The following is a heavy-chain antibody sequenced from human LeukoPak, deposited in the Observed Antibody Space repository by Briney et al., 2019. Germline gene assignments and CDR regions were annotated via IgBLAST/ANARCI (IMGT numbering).Heavy chain of an antibody. J-gene: IGHJ4*02. CDR1: GFTFGSTG. V-gene: IGHV3-33*01. Sequence: GTSLRLSCAASGFTFGSTGMHWVRLPPGKGLEWVALLRYDGITKYYAESVQGRFTISRDISKSTLYLETNSLRAEDTAVYYCASGYGWVASNWGRGTLVTVSS. D-gene: IGHD5-18*01. CDR2: LRYDGITK. CDR3: ASGYGWVASN.